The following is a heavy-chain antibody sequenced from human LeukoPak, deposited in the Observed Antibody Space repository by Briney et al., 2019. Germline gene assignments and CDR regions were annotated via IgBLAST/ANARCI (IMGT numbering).Heavy chain of an antibody. CDR2: ISYDGNNK. D-gene: IGHD3-22*01. Sequence: GGSLRLSCAASGFTFSSYSMQWVRQAPGQGLEWVAVISYDGNNKYYADSVKGRFTISRDNAKNSLYLQMNSLRAEDTAVYYCARDSSGYYIDAFDIWGQGTMVTVSS. V-gene: IGHV3-30*03. J-gene: IGHJ3*02. CDR1: GFTFSSYS. CDR3: ARDSSGYYIDAFDI.